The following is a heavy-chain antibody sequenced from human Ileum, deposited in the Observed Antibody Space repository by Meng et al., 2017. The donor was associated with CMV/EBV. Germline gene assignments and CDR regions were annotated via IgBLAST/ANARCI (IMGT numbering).Heavy chain of an antibody. CDR3: VREGCYCTTNNCYKSFDY. D-gene: IGHD2-2*02. CDR2: INVNTGGT. J-gene: IGHJ4*02. CDR1: GYTLTDSF. Sequence: ASVKVSCKASGYTLTDSFMHWVRQAPGQGLEWMGFINVNTGGTKSAQKLQGRITMTRDTSISTAYMDLSRLGTDDTAVYYCVREGCYCTTNNCYKSFDYWGQGTLVTVSS. V-gene: IGHV1-2*02.